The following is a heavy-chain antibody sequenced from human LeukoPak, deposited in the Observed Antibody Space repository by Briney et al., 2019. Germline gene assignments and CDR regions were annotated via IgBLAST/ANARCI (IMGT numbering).Heavy chain of an antibody. J-gene: IGHJ4*02. V-gene: IGHV3-74*01. Sequence: GGSLRLSCAASGFTFSSYWMHWVRQAPGKGLVWVSRINSDGSSTSYADSVKGRFTISRDNAKNTLYLQMNSLRAEDTAVYYCARVKDYYDSSGYYGYWGQGTLSPSPQ. CDR3: ARVKDYYDSSGYYGY. D-gene: IGHD3-22*01. CDR2: INSDGSST. CDR1: GFTFSSYW.